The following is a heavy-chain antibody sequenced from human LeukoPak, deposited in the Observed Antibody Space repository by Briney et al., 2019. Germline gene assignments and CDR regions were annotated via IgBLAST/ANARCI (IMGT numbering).Heavy chain of an antibody. D-gene: IGHD3-9*01. V-gene: IGHV3-48*01. CDR1: GFTFSSYS. CDR2: ISSSSSTI. CDR3: ARDQLRYFDWLLRYYYYGMDV. Sequence: PGGSLRPSCAASGFTFSSYSMNWVRQAPGKGLEWVSYISSSSSTIYYADSVKGRFTISRDNAKNSLYLQMNSLRAEDTAVYYCARDQLRYFDWLLRYYYYGMDVWGQGTTVTVSS. J-gene: IGHJ6*02.